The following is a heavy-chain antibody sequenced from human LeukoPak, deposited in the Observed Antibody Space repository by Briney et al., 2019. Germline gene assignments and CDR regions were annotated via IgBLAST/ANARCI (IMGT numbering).Heavy chain of an antibody. Sequence: SETLSLTCAMYGGSFSGYYWSWIRQPPGKGLEWIGEINHSGSTNYNPSLKSRVTISVDTSKNQFSLKLSSVTAADTAVYYCARRRYYDFWSGYHFDYWGQGTLVTVSS. CDR1: GGSFSGYY. J-gene: IGHJ4*02. CDR2: INHSGST. CDR3: ARRRYYDFWSGYHFDY. V-gene: IGHV4-34*01. D-gene: IGHD3-3*01.